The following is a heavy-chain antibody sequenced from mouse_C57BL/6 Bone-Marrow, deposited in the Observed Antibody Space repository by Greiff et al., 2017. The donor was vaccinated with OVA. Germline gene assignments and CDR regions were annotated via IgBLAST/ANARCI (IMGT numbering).Heavy chain of an antibody. Sequence: VQLQQSGTVLARPGASVKMSCKTSGYTFTSYWMHWVKQRPGQGLEWIGAIYPGNSDTSYNQKFKGKAKLTAVTSASTAYMELSSLTNEDSAVYYCTGEKGGRGAWFAYWGQGTLVTVSA. V-gene: IGHV1-5*01. J-gene: IGHJ3*01. CDR3: TGEKGGRGAWFAY. D-gene: IGHD3-3*01. CDR1: GYTFTSYW. CDR2: IYPGNSDT.